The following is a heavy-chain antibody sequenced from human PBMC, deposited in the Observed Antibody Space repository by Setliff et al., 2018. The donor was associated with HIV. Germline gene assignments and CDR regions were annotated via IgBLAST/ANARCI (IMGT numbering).Heavy chain of an antibody. D-gene: IGHD2-21*01. CDR3: ARCGGNTSSIDYHYYFDF. V-gene: IGHV4-39*02. J-gene: IGHJ6*03. CDR2: SYYTGSP. CDR1: GDSISSSSYY. Sequence: PSETLSLTCTVSGDSISSSSYYWGWVRQPPGKGLEWIGGSYYTGSPFYNPSLKSRVTISVDTSNNHFSLKLSSVTAADPSVYYCARCGGNTSSIDYHYYFDFWGKGTTVTVSS.